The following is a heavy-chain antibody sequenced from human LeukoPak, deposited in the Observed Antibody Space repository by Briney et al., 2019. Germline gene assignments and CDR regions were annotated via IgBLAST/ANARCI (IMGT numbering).Heavy chain of an antibody. J-gene: IGHJ4*02. D-gene: IGHD4-11*01. V-gene: IGHV1-8*03. Sequence: ASVKVSCKASGYAFTSYDINWVRQATGQGLEWMGWMNPNSGNTGYAQKFQGRVTITRNTSISTAYMELSSLRSEDTAVYYCARLTRTVTNDYWGPGTLVTVSS. CDR1: GYAFTSYD. CDR2: MNPNSGNT. CDR3: ARLTRTVTNDY.